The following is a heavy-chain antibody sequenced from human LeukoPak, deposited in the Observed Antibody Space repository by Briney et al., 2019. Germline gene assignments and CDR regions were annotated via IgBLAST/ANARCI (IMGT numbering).Heavy chain of an antibody. J-gene: IGHJ4*02. CDR3: ARDWSGSSSRFFDY. CDR2: ISGSGANT. Sequence: GGSLRLSCAASGFTFSSYAMGWVRQAPGKGLEWVSAISGSGANTYYADSVKGRFTISRDNSKKTLYLQMNSLRAEDTAVYYCARDWSGSSSRFFDYWGQGTLVTVSP. D-gene: IGHD6-6*01. CDR1: GFTFSSYA. V-gene: IGHV3-23*01.